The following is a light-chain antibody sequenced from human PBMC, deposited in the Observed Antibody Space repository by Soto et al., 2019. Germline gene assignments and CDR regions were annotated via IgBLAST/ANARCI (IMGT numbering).Light chain of an antibody. J-gene: IGKJ1*01. V-gene: IGKV3-20*01. CDR3: QQYNEWPET. Sequence: EIVLTQSPGTLSLSPGERATLSCRASQSVSSSYLAWYQQKPGQAPRLLIYGASSRATGIPDRFSGSGSGTDFTLTISSLQSEDFAVYYCQQYNEWPETFGHGTKVDIK. CDR1: QSVSSSY. CDR2: GAS.